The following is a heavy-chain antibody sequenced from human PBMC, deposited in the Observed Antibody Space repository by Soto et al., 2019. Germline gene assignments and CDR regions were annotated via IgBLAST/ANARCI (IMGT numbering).Heavy chain of an antibody. CDR3: AKDPFGELSFSSVV. CDR2: ISGSGGTT. V-gene: IGHV3-23*01. Sequence: EVQLLESGGTLVQPGGSLRLSCAASGFSFSSYAMTWVRQAPGKGLEWVSTISGSGGTTYFADSVKGRFSIFRDNSKEILFLQRDRLSADGTAVYYCAKDPFGELSFSSVVWGQGTLVTVSS. CDR1: GFSFSSYA. D-gene: IGHD3-10*01. J-gene: IGHJ4*02.